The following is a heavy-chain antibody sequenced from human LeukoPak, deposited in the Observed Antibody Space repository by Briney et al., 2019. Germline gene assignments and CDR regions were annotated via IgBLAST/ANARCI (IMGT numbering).Heavy chain of an antibody. V-gene: IGHV1-2*02. CDR3: ARSQVLDY. J-gene: IGHJ4*02. Sequence: ASVKVSCKSSGFTFTANYIHWVRQAPGQGLEWMGWINPNTGDTKYAQNFQGRVTMTSDTSIITAYMEVSGLRSDDTAVYYCARSQVLDYWGQGALVTVS. CDR1: GFTFTANY. CDR2: INPNTGDT.